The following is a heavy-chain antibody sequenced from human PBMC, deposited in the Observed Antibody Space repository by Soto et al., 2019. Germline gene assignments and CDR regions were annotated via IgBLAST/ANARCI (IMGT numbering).Heavy chain of an antibody. CDR3: AKDRSSTSCYAFDY. CDR2: VSASGGSP. D-gene: IGHD2-2*01. Sequence: EVQLLESGGGLVQPGGSLRLSCVASGFTLNKYAMSWVHQAPGKGLEWVSAVSASGGSPYYADSVKGRFTISSDNSRNTLYLQMNSLRAEDTAVYYCAKDRSSTSCYAFDYWGQGTLVIVSS. V-gene: IGHV3-23*01. J-gene: IGHJ4*02. CDR1: GFTLNKYA.